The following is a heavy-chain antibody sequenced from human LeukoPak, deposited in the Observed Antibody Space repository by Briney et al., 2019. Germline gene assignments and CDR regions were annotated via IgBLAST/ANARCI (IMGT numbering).Heavy chain of an antibody. CDR1: GASISSHY. Sequence: PSETLSLTCSVSGASISSHYWSWIRQPPGKGLEWIGYIYYTGSTSYNPSLKSRVTISVDTSKNQFSLKLISVTAADTAVYYCAREKWELLPIFDYWGRGILVTASP. CDR3: AREKWELLPIFDY. D-gene: IGHD1-26*01. CDR2: IYYTGST. V-gene: IGHV4-59*11. J-gene: IGHJ4*02.